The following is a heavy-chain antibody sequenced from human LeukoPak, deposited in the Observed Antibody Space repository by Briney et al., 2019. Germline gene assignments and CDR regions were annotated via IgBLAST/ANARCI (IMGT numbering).Heavy chain of an antibody. CDR2: INSDGSST. J-gene: IGHJ4*02. Sequence: GGSVRLSCAASGFTFSSYWMHWVRQAPGKGRVWVSRINSDGSSTSYADSVEGRFTISTDNAKNTLYLQMNSLRAELTPVYYCARKIYYDSSGYLTFDYWGRGTLVTVSS. CDR3: ARKIYYDSSGYLTFDY. D-gene: IGHD3-22*01. V-gene: IGHV3-74*01. CDR1: GFTFSSYW.